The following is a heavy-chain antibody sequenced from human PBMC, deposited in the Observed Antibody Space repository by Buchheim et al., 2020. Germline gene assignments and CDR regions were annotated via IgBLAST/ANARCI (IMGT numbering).Heavy chain of an antibody. CDR3: ARASSYGY. CDR1: GFTFSNYW. D-gene: IGHD3-16*01. J-gene: IGHJ4*02. CDR2: IKEDGTEV. Sequence: EVQLVESGGGLIQPGGSLRLSCAASGFTFSNYWMSWVRQAPGKGLEWVANIKEDGTEVHFVDSVKGRFFISRDNARNSLYLQLNSLRVEDTAVYYCARASSYGYWGQGTL. V-gene: IGHV3-7*01.